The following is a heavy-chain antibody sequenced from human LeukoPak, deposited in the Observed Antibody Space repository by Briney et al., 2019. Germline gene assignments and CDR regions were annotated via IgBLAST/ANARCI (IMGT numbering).Heavy chain of an antibody. Sequence: SETLSLTCTVSGASIGSYYWSWMRQFAGNGLEWIGRIYNSGTTHFNPSLKSRVTISADTSKNQISLKMTSVTAADTAVYYCASDGGRSNVAVLWGQGTLVTVSS. V-gene: IGHV4-4*07. CDR2: IYNSGTT. CDR1: GASIGSYY. CDR3: ASDGGRSNVAVL. J-gene: IGHJ4*02. D-gene: IGHD6-19*01.